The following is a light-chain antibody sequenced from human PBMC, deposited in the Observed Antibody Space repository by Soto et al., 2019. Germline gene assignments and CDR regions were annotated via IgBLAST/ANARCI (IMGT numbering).Light chain of an antibody. J-gene: IGKJ1*01. V-gene: IGKV3-15*01. CDR3: QQYNIWTWT. CDR1: QTISTN. Sequence: EIVMTQSPATLSVSPGARATLSCRASQTISTNLAWYQHKPGQPPSLLIYGAATRATGVPARFSGSWSGTLFTLTIASLQSENFAVYYCQQYNIWTWTFGQGTKVDIK. CDR2: GAA.